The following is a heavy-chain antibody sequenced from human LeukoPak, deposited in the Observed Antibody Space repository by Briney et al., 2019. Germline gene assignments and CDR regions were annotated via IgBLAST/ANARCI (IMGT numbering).Heavy chain of an antibody. V-gene: IGHV1-18*01. CDR1: GYTFTSYG. J-gene: IGHJ4*02. D-gene: IGHD3-22*01. CDR2: ISAYNGNT. Sequence: GASVTVSCKTFGYTFTSYGISWVRQAPGQGLEWMGWISAYNGNTNYAQKLQGRVTMTTDTSTSTAYMELRSLRSDDTAVYYCALHDTEDHLAFDYWGQGTLVTVSS. CDR3: ALHDTEDHLAFDY.